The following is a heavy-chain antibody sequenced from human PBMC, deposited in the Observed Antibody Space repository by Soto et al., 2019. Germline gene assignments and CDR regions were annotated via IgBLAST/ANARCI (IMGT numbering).Heavy chain of an antibody. J-gene: IGHJ5*02. D-gene: IGHD6-13*01. Sequence: SETLSLTCAVSGGSISSYYWSWIRQPAGKGLEWIGRIYTSGSTNYNPSLKSRGTMSVDTSKNQFSLKLSSVTAADTAVYYCARAAGSIIDTNWFDPWGQGTLVTVS. CDR2: IYTSGST. CDR1: GGSISSYY. V-gene: IGHV4-4*07. CDR3: ARAAGSIIDTNWFDP.